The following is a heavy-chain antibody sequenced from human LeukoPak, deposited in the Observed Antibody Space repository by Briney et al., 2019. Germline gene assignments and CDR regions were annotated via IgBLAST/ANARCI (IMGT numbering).Heavy chain of an antibody. J-gene: IGHJ6*03. CDR1: GYTFTSYG. Sequence: ASVKVSCKASGYTFTSYGISWVRQAPGQGLEGRGWISAYNGNTNYAQKLQGRVTMTTDTSKSTAYMELRSLRSDDTAVYYCARQAYYYYYMDVWGKGTTVTVSS. V-gene: IGHV1-18*01. CDR2: ISAYNGNT. CDR3: ARQAYYYYYMDV.